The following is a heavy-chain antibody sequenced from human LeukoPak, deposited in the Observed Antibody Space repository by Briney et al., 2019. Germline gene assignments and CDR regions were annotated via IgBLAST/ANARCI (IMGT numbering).Heavy chain of an antibody. Sequence: SETLSLTCTVSGGSISSSSYYWGWIRQPPGKGLEWIGSIYYSGSTYYNPSLKSRVTISVDTSKNQFSLKLSSVTAADTAVYYCAREERGYSYGFSDYWGQGTLVTVSS. V-gene: IGHV4-39*07. D-gene: IGHD5-18*01. CDR3: AREERGYSYGFSDY. J-gene: IGHJ4*02. CDR2: IYYSGST. CDR1: GGSISSSSYY.